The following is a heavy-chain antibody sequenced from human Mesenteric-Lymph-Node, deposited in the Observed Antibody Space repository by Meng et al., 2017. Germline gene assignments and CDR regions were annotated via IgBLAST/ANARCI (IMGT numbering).Heavy chain of an antibody. CDR3: AHTGYISGWYGPVPYYFDF. J-gene: IGHJ4*02. CDR1: GFTFDDYA. CDR2: ISWDGGST. V-gene: IGHV3-43D*03. Sequence: GESLKISCAASGFTFDDYAMHWVRQAPGKGLEWVSLISWDGGSTYYADSVKGRFTISRDNSKNTLYLQMNSLRAEDTAVYYCAHTGYISGWYGPVPYYFDFWGQGTLVTVSS. D-gene: IGHD6-19*01.